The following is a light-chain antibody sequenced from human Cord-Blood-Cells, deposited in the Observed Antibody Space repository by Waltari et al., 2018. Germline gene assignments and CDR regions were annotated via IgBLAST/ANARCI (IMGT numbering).Light chain of an antibody. V-gene: IGKV3-20*01. CDR3: QQYGSSLGIT. Sequence: EIVLTQSPGTLSLSPGERATLSCRASQSVSSSYLAWYQQKPGQAPRLPIYGASSRATGIPDRFSGSGSGTDFTLTISRLEPEDFAVYYCQQYGSSLGITFGQGTRLEIK. J-gene: IGKJ5*01. CDR2: GAS. CDR1: QSVSSSY.